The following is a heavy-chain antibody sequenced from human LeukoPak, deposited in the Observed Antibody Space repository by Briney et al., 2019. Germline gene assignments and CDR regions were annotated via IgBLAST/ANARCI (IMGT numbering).Heavy chain of an antibody. CDR1: GFTFSSVW. Sequence: GGSLRLSCAASGFTFSSVWMNWVRQAPGKGLEWVGRIKLKVDGGTTDYAAPVKDRFTISRDDSGNTVYLEMNSLKTEDTAVYYCIAITVGGWGQGTLVTVSS. D-gene: IGHD2-8*02. J-gene: IGHJ4*02. CDR3: IAITVGG. CDR2: IKLKVDGGTT. V-gene: IGHV3-15*01.